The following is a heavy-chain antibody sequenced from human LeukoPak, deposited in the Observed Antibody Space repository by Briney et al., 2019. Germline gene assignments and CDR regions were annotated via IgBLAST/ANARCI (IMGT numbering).Heavy chain of an antibody. Sequence: GASVKVSCKASVYTLTSNYMQWVRQAPGQGLEWMGIINPSGGSTSYAQKFKGRVTMTRDTSTSTVYMELSSLRSEDTAVYYCAREEGQWLENYWGQGTLVTVSS. D-gene: IGHD6-19*01. J-gene: IGHJ4*02. CDR1: VYTLTSNY. CDR2: INPSGGST. V-gene: IGHV1-46*01. CDR3: AREEGQWLENY.